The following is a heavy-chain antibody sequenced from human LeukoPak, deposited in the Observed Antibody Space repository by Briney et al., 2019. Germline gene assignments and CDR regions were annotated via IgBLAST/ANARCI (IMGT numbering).Heavy chain of an antibody. CDR3: ARVISGSYPN. Sequence: GGSLRLSCAASGFTFSSYSMNWVRQAPGKGLEWVSYISSSSTIYYADSVKGRFTISRDNAKNSLYLQMNSLRAEDTAVYYCARVISGSYPNWGQGTLVTVSS. D-gene: IGHD1-26*01. J-gene: IGHJ4*02. CDR2: ISSSSTI. CDR1: GFTFSSYS. V-gene: IGHV3-48*01.